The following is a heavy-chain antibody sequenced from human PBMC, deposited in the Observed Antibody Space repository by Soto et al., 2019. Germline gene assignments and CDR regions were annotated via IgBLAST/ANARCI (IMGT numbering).Heavy chain of an antibody. J-gene: IGHJ4*02. CDR2: ISWNSDTI. D-gene: IGHD3-10*01. Sequence: EVQLMESGGGLVQPGRSLRLSCAASGFTFDEYAMHWVRQAPGKGLEWVSGISWNSDTIGYADSVKGRFTISRDNAKNSLYLQMNRLRAEDTAFYYCAKALPPGSYYKPLDYWGQGTLVTVSS. CDR1: GFTFDEYA. CDR3: AKALPPGSYYKPLDY. V-gene: IGHV3-9*01.